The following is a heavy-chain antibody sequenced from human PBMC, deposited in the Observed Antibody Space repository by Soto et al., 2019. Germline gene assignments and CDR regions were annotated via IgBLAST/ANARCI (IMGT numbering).Heavy chain of an antibody. CDR3: AREPFGDSSY. D-gene: IGHD3-10*01. CDR1: GFTFSSYW. V-gene: IGHV3-74*01. CDR2: IKSDGSST. J-gene: IGHJ4*02. Sequence: EVQLVESGGGLVQPGGSLKLSCAASGFTFSSYWMHWVRQAPGKGLVWVSRIKSDGSSTNSADPVKGRFTISRDNARNTLFLQMNSLRAEDTAVYYCAREPFGDSSYWGQGTLVTVSS.